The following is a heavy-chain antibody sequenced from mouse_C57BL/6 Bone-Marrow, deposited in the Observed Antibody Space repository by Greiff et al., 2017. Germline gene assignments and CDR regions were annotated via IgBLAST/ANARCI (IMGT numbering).Heavy chain of an antibody. CDR3: ARGGCIYYGNYVGY. J-gene: IGHJ2*01. D-gene: IGHD2-1*01. Sequence: EVQLVESGPGLVKPSQSLSLTCSVTGYSITSGYYWNWIRQFPGNKLEWMGYISYDGSNNYNPSLKNRISITRDTSKNQFFLKLNSVTTEDTATYYCARGGCIYYGNYVGYWGQGTTLTVSS. CDR1: GYSITSGYY. V-gene: IGHV3-6*01. CDR2: ISYDGSN.